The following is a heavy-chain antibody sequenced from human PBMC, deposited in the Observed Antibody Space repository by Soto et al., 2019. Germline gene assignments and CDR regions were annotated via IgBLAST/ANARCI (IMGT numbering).Heavy chain of an antibody. CDR2: ISGNGGST. CDR3: ATEEVAEAGNVVL. V-gene: IGHV3-23*01. D-gene: IGHD6-13*01. J-gene: IGHJ2*01. CDR1: EFTFNSYA. Sequence: EVQLLESGGGLVQPGGSLRLSCAASEFTFNSYAMNWVRPAAGTGLEWVSGISGNGGSTHYADSLKGRFTISRDKFKNLVYLQINSLIAEGTAIWFCATEEVAEAGNVVLWGRAARVSVSA.